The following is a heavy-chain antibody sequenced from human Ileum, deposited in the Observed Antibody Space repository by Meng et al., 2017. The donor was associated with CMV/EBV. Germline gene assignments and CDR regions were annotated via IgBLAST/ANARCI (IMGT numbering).Heavy chain of an antibody. V-gene: IGHV6-1*01. J-gene: IGHJ4*02. Sequence: QVQLQQSGPGLVKPLQTLSLTLVISGDSISGSNTAWNWLRQSPSTGLEWLGRTFYRSKWYYDYAVSVNSRIAIIPDTSKNQLSLQLNSVTPEDTAVYYCTSGWGLNYWGQGTLVTVSS. CDR2: TFYRSKWYY. D-gene: IGHD3-10*01. CDR1: GDSISGSNTA. CDR3: TSGWGLNY.